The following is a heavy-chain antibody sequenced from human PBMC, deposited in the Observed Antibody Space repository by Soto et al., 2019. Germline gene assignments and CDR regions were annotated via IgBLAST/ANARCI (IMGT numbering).Heavy chain of an antibody. CDR1: GYTFTTYS. CDR2: INAENGNT. J-gene: IGHJ4*02. D-gene: IGHD3-10*01. Sequence: QVQLLQSGAEVKKPGASVKVSCKASGYTFTTYSMHWVRQAPGQRLEWMGWINAENGNTKYSQKLQGRVTITRDTSASTAYMELSSLRSEDTAVYYCARDICGLITIGVSDFWGQGTLVTVSS. CDR3: ARDICGLITIGVSDF. V-gene: IGHV1-3*01.